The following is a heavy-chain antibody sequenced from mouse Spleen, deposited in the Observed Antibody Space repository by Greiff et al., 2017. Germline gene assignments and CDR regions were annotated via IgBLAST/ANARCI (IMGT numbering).Heavy chain of an antibody. CDR2: ISSGGGNT. J-gene: IGHJ3*01. D-gene: IGHD2-14*01. CDR3: ARQRDYRYDAGFAY. Sequence: EVKLMESGGGLVKLGGSLKLSCAASGFTFSSYAMSWVRQTPEKRLEWVATISSGGGNTYYPDSVKGRFTISRDNAKNTLYLQMSSLKSEDTAMYYCARQRDYRYDAGFAYWGQGTLVTVSA. V-gene: IGHV5-9*04. CDR1: GFTFSSYA.